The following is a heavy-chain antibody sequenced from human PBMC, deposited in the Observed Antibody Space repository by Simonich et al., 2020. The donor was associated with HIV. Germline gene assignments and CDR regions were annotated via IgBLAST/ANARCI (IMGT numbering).Heavy chain of an antibody. CDR2: SSSNGGST. V-gene: IGHV3-64*01. CDR3: ARGSVYDSSGSNFDY. CDR1: VFTFSSYA. J-gene: IGHJ4*02. D-gene: IGHD3-22*01. Sequence: EVQLVESGGGLVRPGWSLRISCAASVFTFSSYAMHGVRQAPGTGLEYSSASSSNGGSTYYANSVKGRFTISRDNSKNTLYLQMGSLRAEDMAVYYCARGSVYDSSGSNFDYWGQGTLVTVSS.